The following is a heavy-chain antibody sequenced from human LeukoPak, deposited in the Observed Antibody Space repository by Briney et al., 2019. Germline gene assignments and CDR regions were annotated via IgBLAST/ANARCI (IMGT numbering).Heavy chain of an antibody. CDR3: AKSRLTPHP. Sequence: GGSLRLSCAASGFTFSNSDMSWVRQAPGRGLEWVSAIGGSGSSTFYADSAKGRFTVSRDNSKNTLYLQMSSLRAEDTAVYYCAKSRLTPHPWGQGTLVTVSS. V-gene: IGHV3-23*01. CDR2: IGGSGSST. CDR1: GFTFSNSD. J-gene: IGHJ5*02. D-gene: IGHD1-14*01.